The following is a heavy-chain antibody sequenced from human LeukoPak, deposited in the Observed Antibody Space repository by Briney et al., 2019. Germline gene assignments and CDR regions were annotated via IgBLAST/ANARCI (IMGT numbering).Heavy chain of an antibody. CDR3: ARLAINYRIAVAGIGKDY. J-gene: IGHJ4*02. CDR2: INHSGST. V-gene: IGHV4-34*01. CDR1: GDSISTYY. Sequence: PSETLSLTCAVSGDSISTYYWSWIRQPPGKGLEWIGEINHSGSTNYNPSLKSRVTISVDTSKNQFSLKLSSVTAADTAVYYCARLAINYRIAVAGIGKDYWGQGTLVTVSS. D-gene: IGHD6-19*01.